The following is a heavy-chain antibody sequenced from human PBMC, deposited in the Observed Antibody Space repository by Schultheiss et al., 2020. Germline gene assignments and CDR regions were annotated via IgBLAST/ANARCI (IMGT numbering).Heavy chain of an antibody. CDR2: ISTSTGQT. Sequence: ASVKVSCKASGYTFTSYGISWVRQAPGQGLEWMGWISTSTGQTNYGQSLQGRVTMTTDTSTSTAYMELRSLRSDDTAVYYCARGAPGHYGSGIDYWGQGTLVTVSS. CDR1: GYTFTSYG. CDR3: ARGAPGHYGSGIDY. D-gene: IGHD3-10*01. V-gene: IGHV1-18*01. J-gene: IGHJ4*02.